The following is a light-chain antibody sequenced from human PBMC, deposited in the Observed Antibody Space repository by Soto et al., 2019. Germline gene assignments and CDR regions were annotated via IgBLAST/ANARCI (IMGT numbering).Light chain of an antibody. V-gene: IGKV3-20*01. CDR3: QQYGGSPRT. CDR1: QSVSSSY. J-gene: IGKJ1*01. Sequence: EIVLTQPPGTLSLSPRERATLSCRASQSVSSSYLAWYQQKPGQAPRLLIYGASSRATGIPDRFSGSGSGTDFTLTISRLEPEDFAVYYCQQYGGSPRTFGQGTKVDIK. CDR2: GAS.